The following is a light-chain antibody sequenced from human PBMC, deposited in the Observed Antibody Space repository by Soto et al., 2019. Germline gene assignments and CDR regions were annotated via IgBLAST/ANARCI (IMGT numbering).Light chain of an antibody. CDR2: KNN. V-gene: IGLV1-47*01. CDR3: AVWDDSLSGRV. CDR1: SSNIGSHN. J-gene: IGLJ2*01. Sequence: QPVLTQPPSASGTPGQRGTISCSGSSSNIGSHNIYWYQQLPGTAPQLLIYKNNQRPSGVPDRFSGSKSGTSASLAISGLRSEDEADYYCAVWDDSLSGRVFGGGTKLTVL.